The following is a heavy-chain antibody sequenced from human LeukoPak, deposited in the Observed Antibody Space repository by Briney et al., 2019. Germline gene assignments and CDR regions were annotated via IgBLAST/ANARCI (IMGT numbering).Heavy chain of an antibody. Sequence: GRSLRLSCAASGFTFSSYAMHWVRQAPGKGLEWVAVISYDGSNKYYADSVKGRFTISRDNSKNTLYLQMNSLRAEDTAVYYCARGPVSSSGFFGYWGQGTLVTVSS. D-gene: IGHD6-19*01. J-gene: IGHJ4*02. V-gene: IGHV3-30-3*01. CDR2: ISYDGSNK. CDR3: ARGPVSSSGFFGY. CDR1: GFTFSSYA.